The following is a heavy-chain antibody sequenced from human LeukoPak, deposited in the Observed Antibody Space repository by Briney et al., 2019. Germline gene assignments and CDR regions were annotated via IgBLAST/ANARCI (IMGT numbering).Heavy chain of an antibody. CDR1: GFTVSNYW. D-gene: IGHD6-19*01. Sequence: PWGSLRRSCAGSGFTVSNYWMLWVRQAPGKGRDIVSRINTDGTVTTYADSVQGRFTVYSDNADNTMFLQMNSVRDEDPAVYYCATKQWLAPPPDSRGPGNPVHVSS. CDR3: ATKQWLAPPPDS. J-gene: IGHJ4*02. V-gene: IGHV3-74*01. CDR2: INTDGTVT.